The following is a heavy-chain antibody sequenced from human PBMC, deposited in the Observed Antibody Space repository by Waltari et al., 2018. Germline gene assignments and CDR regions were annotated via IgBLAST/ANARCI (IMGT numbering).Heavy chain of an antibody. CDR2: IYPGDADT. CDR1: GYGFTSSW. D-gene: IGHD3-10*01. CDR3: ARPILRYGSGSYYNDGWFDP. Sequence: VQLVQSGAGVKTPGESLKISCKGSGYGFTSSWIGWVRQLPGKRLGWLGIIYPGDADTRYSPSFQGQVTISADKSISTAYLQWSSLKASDTAMYYCARPILRYGSGSYYNDGWFDPWGQGTLVTVSS. V-gene: IGHV5-51*01. J-gene: IGHJ5*02.